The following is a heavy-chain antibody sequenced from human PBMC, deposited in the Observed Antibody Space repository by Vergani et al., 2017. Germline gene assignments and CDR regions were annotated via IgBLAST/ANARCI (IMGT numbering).Heavy chain of an antibody. CDR3: AKDRNNDIFGYYYYGMDV. J-gene: IGHJ6*02. D-gene: IGHD3-9*01. CDR1: GFTFSSYS. V-gene: IGHV3-21*04. CDR2: ISSSSSDI. Sequence: EVQLVESGGGLVKPGGSLRLSCAASGFTFSSYSMNWVRQAPGKGLEWVSSISSSSSDIYYADSVKGRFTISRDNSKNTLYLQMNSLRAEDTAVYYCAKDRNNDIFGYYYYGMDVWGQGTTVTVSS.